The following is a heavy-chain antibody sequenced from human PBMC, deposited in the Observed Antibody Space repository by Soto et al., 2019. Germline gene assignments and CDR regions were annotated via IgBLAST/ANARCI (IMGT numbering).Heavy chain of an antibody. V-gene: IGHV1-2*02. CDR2: INPNSGGT. CDR1: GYTFTGYQ. D-gene: IGHD5-18*01. J-gene: IGHJ6*02. CDR3: ARGKAGYSYGSGYYGMDV. Sequence: QVQLVQSGAEVKKPGASVKVSCKASGYTFTGYQMHWVRQAPGQGLEWMGWINPNSGGTNYAQKFQGRVTMTRDTSITTAYMELDRLTSDDTAGYYCARGKAGYSYGSGYYGMDVWGQGTTVTVSS.